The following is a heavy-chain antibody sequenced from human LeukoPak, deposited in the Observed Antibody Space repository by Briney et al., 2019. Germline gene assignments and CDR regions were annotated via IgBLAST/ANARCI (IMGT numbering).Heavy chain of an antibody. CDR1: GASFSGYY. CDR2: INHSGST. V-gene: IGHV4-34*01. Sequence: SETLSLTCAVYGASFSGYYWSWIRQPPGKGLECIGEINHSGSTKYNPSLKSRVTISVDTSKNQFSLKLSSVTAADTAVYYCARGNTAMAPPYYYYYMDVWGKGTTVTVSS. D-gene: IGHD5-18*01. CDR3: ARGNTAMAPPYYYYYMDV. J-gene: IGHJ6*03.